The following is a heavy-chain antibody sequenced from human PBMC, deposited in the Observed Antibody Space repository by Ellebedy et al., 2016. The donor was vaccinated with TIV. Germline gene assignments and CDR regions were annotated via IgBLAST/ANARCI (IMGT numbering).Heavy chain of an antibody. D-gene: IGHD5-24*01. CDR1: GGSIGSYY. V-gene: IGHV4-59*01. J-gene: IGHJ5*02. CDR3: ARQMNP. Sequence: MPSETLSLTCTVSGGSIGSYYWTWVRQPPGKGLEWIGYIYSNGNTQYNPSLKSRVTISVDPSKNQFSLKLKSVPTADTAVYFCARQMNPWGQGTLVTVSS. CDR2: IYSNGNT.